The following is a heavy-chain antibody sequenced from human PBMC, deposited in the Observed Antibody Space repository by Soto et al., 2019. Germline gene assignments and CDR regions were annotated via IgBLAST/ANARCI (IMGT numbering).Heavy chain of an antibody. CDR3: TRGAPAPRTEAASSGPNRGGMDV. J-gene: IGHJ6*04. CDR1: GFTFKSYS. CDR2: ITTRSNYI. Sequence: EALLAESGGGLVKPGGSLRLSCIGSGFTFKSYSMNWVRQAPGKGLEWVASITTRSNYIHYADSVKGRFNISRDDAENSVFLEMNSLGVEDSAAYCWTRGAPAPRTEAASSGPNRGGMDVWGKGTTVTVAS. D-gene: IGHD6-13*01. V-gene: IGHV3-21*04.